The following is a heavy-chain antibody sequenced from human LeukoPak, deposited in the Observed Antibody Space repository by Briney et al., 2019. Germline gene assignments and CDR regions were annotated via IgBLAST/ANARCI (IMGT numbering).Heavy chain of an antibody. CDR1: GYTFTSYA. J-gene: IGHJ5*02. Sequence: GASVKVSCKASGYTFTSYAMNWVRQAPGQGLEWMGWINTNTGNPTYAQGFTGRFVFSLDTSVSTAYLQISSLKAEDTAVYYCARGVGSGWQAWFDPWGQGTLVTVSS. CDR3: ARGVGSGWQAWFDP. D-gene: IGHD6-19*01. V-gene: IGHV7-4-1*02. CDR2: INTNTGNP.